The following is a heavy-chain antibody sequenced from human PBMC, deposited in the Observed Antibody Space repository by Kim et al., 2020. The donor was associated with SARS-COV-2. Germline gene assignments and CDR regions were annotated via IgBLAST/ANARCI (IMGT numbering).Heavy chain of an antibody. J-gene: IGHJ3*02. V-gene: IGHV4-59*01. CDR3: ARDSNSARSAFDI. D-gene: IGHD3-10*01. Sequence: HPTLKGRVTISVDTAKNQFSLKRGSVTAADTAMYFCARDSNSARSAFDIWGQGTMVTVSS.